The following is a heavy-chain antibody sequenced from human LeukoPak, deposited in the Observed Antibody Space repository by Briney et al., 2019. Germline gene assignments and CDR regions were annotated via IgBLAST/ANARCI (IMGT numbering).Heavy chain of an antibody. D-gene: IGHD6-13*01. J-gene: IGHJ4*02. CDR1: GFTFDDYA. CDR3: AKNIGQLSRGFDY. CDR2: ISWNSGSI. Sequence: GRSLRLSCAASGFTFDDYAMHWVRQAPGKGLEWVSGISWNSGSIGYADSVKGRFTISRDNAKNSLYLQMNSLRAEDTALYYCAKNIGQLSRGFDYWGQGTLVTVSS. V-gene: IGHV3-9*01.